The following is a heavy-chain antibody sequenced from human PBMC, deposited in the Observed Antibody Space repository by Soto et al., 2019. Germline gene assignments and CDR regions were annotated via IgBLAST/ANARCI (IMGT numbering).Heavy chain of an antibody. CDR3: ATGPERTIAVASDAVFDY. Sequence: ASVKVSCKVSGYTLTELSMHWVRQAPGKGLEWMGGFDPEDGETIYAQKFQGRVTMTEDTSTDTAYMELSSLRSEDTAVYYCATGPERTIAVASDAVFDYWGQGTLVTVSS. D-gene: IGHD6-19*01. J-gene: IGHJ4*02. CDR2: FDPEDGET. V-gene: IGHV1-24*01. CDR1: GYTLTELS.